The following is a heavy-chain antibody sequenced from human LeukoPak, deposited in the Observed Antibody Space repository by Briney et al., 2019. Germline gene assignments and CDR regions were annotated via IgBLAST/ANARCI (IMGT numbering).Heavy chain of an antibody. J-gene: IGHJ6*03. CDR1: GGSISSSSYF. V-gene: IGHV4-39*07. Sequence: QSSETLSLTCSVSGGSISSSSYFWGWIRQPPGKGLEWIASVHHSGSTYYNPSLKSRVTISVDTSKNQFSLKLSSVTAADTAVYYCARNLYGDWSYYYYYYMDVWGKGTTVTVSS. CDR3: ARNLYGDWSYYYYYYMDV. D-gene: IGHD4-17*01. CDR2: VHHSGST.